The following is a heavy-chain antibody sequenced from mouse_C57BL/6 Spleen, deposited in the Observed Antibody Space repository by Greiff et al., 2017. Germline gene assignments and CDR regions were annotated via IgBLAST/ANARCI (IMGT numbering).Heavy chain of an antibody. V-gene: IGHV1-66*01. CDR3: ARSSVYEGYYAGFAY. Sequence: VQLQQSGPELVKPGASVKISCKASGYSFTSYYIHWVKQRPGQGLEWIGWIYPGSGNTKYNEKFKGKATLTADTSSSTAYMQLSSLTSEDSAVYYCARSSVYEGYYAGFAYWGQGTLVTVSA. D-gene: IGHD2-3*01. J-gene: IGHJ3*01. CDR1: GYSFTSYY. CDR2: IYPGSGNT.